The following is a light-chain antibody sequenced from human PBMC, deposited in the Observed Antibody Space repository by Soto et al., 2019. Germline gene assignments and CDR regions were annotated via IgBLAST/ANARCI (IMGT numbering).Light chain of an antibody. CDR1: QSVSSY. V-gene: IGKV3-11*01. J-gene: IGKJ4*01. CDR3: QQRTNWPPLT. Sequence: EIVLTQSPATLSLSPGERATLSCRASQSVSSYLAWYQQKPGQAPRLLIYDASNRATGIPARFSGSGSGPDFTLTISSLEPEDFAFYYCQQRTNWPPLTFGGGTKVEIK. CDR2: DAS.